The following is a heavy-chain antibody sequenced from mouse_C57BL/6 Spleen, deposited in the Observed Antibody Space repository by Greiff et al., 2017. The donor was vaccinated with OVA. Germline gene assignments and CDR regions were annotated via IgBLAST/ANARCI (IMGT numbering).Heavy chain of an antibody. CDR2: INPYNGGT. D-gene: IGHD1-1*01. V-gene: IGHV1-19*01. CDR1: GYTFTDYY. Sequence: VQLQQSGPVLVKPGASVKMSCKASGYTFTDYYMNWVKQSHGKSLEWIGVINPYNGGTSYNQKFKGKATLTVDKSSSTAYMELNSLTSEDSAVYYCARALYYYGSNYWGQGTTLTVSS. J-gene: IGHJ2*01. CDR3: ARALYYYGSNY.